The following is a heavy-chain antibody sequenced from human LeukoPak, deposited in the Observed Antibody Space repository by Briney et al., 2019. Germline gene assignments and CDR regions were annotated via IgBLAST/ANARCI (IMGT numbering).Heavy chain of an antibody. Sequence: PSETLSLTCAVYGGSFSGYYWSWIRQPPGKGLEWIGEINHSGSTNYNPSLKSRVTISVDTSKSQFSLKLSSVTAADTAVYYCARPSWVYGGFDYWGQGTLVTVSS. D-gene: IGHD5/OR15-5a*01. CDR1: GGSFSGYY. J-gene: IGHJ4*02. V-gene: IGHV4-34*01. CDR2: INHSGST. CDR3: ARPSWVYGGFDY.